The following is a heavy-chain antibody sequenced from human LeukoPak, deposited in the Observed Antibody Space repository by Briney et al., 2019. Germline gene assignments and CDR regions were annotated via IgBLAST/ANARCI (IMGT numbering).Heavy chain of an antibody. CDR3: AELGITMIGGV. CDR1: GFTFSSYW. J-gene: IGHJ6*04. V-gene: IGHV3-7*01. D-gene: IGHD3-10*02. CDR2: IKEDGNEK. Sequence: GGSLRLSCAASGFTFSSYWMAWVRQAPGKGLEWVASIKEDGNEKKCVDSVKGRFTISRDNAKNSLYLQVNSLRAEDTAVYYCAELGITMIGGVWGKGITVTISS.